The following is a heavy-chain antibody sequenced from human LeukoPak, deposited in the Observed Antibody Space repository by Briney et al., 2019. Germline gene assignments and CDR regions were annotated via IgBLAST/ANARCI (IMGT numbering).Heavy chain of an antibody. V-gene: IGHV3-48*04. Sequence: GGSLRLSCAASGFSFSDYRMDWVRQAPGKGLEWVSYITSSSSSKYYAESVKGRFTISRDNAKNSLYLQMNSLRAEDTAVYYCVRDSCSGDSCHLLDYWGQGALATVSS. J-gene: IGHJ4*02. CDR2: ITSSSSSK. CDR1: GFSFSDYR. D-gene: IGHD2-15*01. CDR3: VRDSCSGDSCHLLDY.